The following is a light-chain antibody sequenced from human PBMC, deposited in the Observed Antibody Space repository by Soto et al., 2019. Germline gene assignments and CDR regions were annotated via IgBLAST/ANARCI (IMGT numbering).Light chain of an antibody. CDR2: DTS. V-gene: IGKV3-11*01. CDR3: QQRSNWIT. J-gene: IGKJ5*01. Sequence: PGERATLSCRASQSVSRYLAWYQQKPGQAPRLVIYDTSYRATGIPARLSGSGSGTDFTLTIRSLEPEDFAVYYCQQRSNWITFGQGTRLEIK. CDR1: QSVSRY.